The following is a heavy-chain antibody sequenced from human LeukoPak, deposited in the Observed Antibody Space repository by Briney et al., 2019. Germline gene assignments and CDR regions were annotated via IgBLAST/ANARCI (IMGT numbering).Heavy chain of an antibody. CDR1: GFRFSDYV. V-gene: IGHV3-30*02. CDR3: AREGIDAFDI. Sequence: GGSLRLSCAASGFRFSDYVMHWVRQAPGKGLEWVTFIRHDNSDMFYADSVKGRFTISSDISKNALYLQMNSLRPEDTSVYYCAREGIDAFDIWGQGTMVTVSS. CDR2: IRHDNSDM. J-gene: IGHJ3*02.